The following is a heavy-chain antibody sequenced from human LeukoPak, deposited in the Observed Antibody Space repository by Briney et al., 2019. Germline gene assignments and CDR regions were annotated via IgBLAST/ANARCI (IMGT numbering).Heavy chain of an antibody. D-gene: IGHD3-10*01. V-gene: IGHV3-15*01. CDR1: GFTFSNAW. J-gene: IGHJ4*02. CDR2: IKSKTDGGTT. Sequence: GGSLRLSCAASGFTFSNAWMSWVRQAPGKGLEWVGRIKSKTDGGTTDYAAPVKGRFTISRDDSKNTLYLQMNSLKTEDTAVYYCTTVLLDGSGSSPYYFDYWGQGTLVTVSS. CDR3: TTVLLDGSGSSPYYFDY.